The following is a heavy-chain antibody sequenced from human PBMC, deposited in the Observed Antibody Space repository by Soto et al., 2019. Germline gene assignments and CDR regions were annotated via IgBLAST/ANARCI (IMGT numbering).Heavy chain of an antibody. J-gene: IGHJ4*02. Sequence: EVQLVESGGGLVQPGGSLRLSCAASGFIFTSYSMNWVRQAPGKGLEWLSYIRIDSNHIGYADSVRGRFTISSDIAKNSLYLQMNSLSDDDTAVYYCARDLSYAFDYWGQGTLVTVSS. D-gene: IGHD1-26*01. CDR3: ARDLSYAFDY. CDR2: IRIDSNHI. CDR1: GFIFTSYS. V-gene: IGHV3-48*02.